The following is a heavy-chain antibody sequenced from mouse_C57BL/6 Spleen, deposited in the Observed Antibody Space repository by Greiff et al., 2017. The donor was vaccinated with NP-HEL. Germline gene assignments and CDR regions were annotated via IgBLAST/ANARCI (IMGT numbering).Heavy chain of an antibody. J-gene: IGHJ2*01. CDR1: GYTFTSYW. CDR2: IDPSDSYT. V-gene: IGHV1-69*01. CDR3: ARVYGSSFPHYFDY. Sequence: QVQLKQPGAELVMPGASVKLSCKASGYTFTSYWMHRVKQRPGQGLEWIGEIDPSDSYTNYNQKFKGKSTLTVDKSSSTAYMQLSSLTSEDSAVYYCARVYGSSFPHYFDYWGQGTTLTVSS. D-gene: IGHD1-1*01.